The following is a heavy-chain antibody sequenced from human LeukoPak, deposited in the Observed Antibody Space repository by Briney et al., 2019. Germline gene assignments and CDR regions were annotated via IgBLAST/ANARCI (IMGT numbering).Heavy chain of an antibody. Sequence: AVKVTCKCSGYTFTSYGISWVRQAPAQGLEWMGWISAYNGNTNFAQKLQDRVIMTTKTATSTAYMELKSLRSDDTAVYYCSGQPRGIVVVLAAMSGGRSWFDSWGQGTLVTVSS. CDR1: GYTFTSYG. J-gene: IGHJ5*01. CDR2: ISAYNGNT. V-gene: IGHV1-18*01. CDR3: SGQPRGIVVVLAAMSGGRSWFDS. D-gene: IGHD2-2*01.